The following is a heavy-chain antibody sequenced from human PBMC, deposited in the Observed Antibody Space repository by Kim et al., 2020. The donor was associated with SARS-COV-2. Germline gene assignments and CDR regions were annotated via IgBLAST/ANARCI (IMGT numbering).Heavy chain of an antibody. CDR3: ARERWDIVVVPAAIGFDP. J-gene: IGHJ5*02. Sequence: GRFTISRDNSKNTLYLQMNSLRAEDTAVYYCARERWDIVVVPAAIGFDPWGQGTLVTVSS. D-gene: IGHD2-2*02. V-gene: IGHV3-30*01.